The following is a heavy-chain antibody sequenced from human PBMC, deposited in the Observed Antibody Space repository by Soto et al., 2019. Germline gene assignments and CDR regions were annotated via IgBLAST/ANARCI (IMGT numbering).Heavy chain of an antibody. V-gene: IGHV1-3*04. Sequence: QVELVQSGPEVKQPGASVRISCQAYGYSFTHFEMHWVRQAPGQRLEWMGWINTGNGDTKYSQKFQGRVTFTRDTSASTAYLDLDRLTSDDTSFYFCARVLTRLDYWGQGTLVTVSS. CDR3: ARVLTRLDY. CDR1: GYSFTHFE. CDR2: INTGNGDT. J-gene: IGHJ4*02. D-gene: IGHD3-9*01.